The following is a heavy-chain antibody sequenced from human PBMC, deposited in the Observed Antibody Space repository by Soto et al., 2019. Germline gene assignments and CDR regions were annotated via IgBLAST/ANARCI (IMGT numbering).Heavy chain of an antibody. V-gene: IGHV4-59*01. CDR3: ARVWGGAFDI. J-gene: IGHJ3*02. CDR1: GGSFSGFY. Sequence: PSETLSLTCAVHGGSFSGFYWDWIRQPPGKGLEWIGYVYYSGSTNYNPSLKSRVTISVDTSKNQFSLKLSSVTAADTAVYYCARVWGGAFDIWGQGTMVTVS. CDR2: VYYSGST. D-gene: IGHD3-10*01.